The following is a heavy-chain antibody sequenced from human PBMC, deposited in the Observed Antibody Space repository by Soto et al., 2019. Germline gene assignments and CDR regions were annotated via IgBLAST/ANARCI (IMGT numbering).Heavy chain of an antibody. CDR3: ARGDSSGLPGA. CDR2: ISSSSSYI. V-gene: IGHV3-21*01. Sequence: EVQLVESGGGLVKPGGSLRLSCAASGFTFSSYSMNWVRQAPGKGLGWVSSISSSSSYIYYADSVKGRFTISRDNAKNSLYLQMNSLRAEDTAVYYCARGDSSGLPGAWGQGTLVTVSS. CDR1: GFTFSSYS. J-gene: IGHJ1*01. D-gene: IGHD6-19*01.